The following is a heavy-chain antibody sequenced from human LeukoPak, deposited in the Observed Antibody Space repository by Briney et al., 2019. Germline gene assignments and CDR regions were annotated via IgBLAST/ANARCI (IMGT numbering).Heavy chain of an antibody. CDR2: INPSGGST. D-gene: IGHD2-2*01. CDR3: ARDSRYCSSTSCYPYYFDY. Sequence: ASVKVPCKASGYTFTSYYMHWVRQAPGQGLEWMGIINPSGGSTSYAQKFQGRVTMTRDTSTSTVYMELSSLRSEDTAVYYCARDSRYCSSTSCYPYYFDYWGQGTLVTVSS. CDR1: GYTFTSYY. V-gene: IGHV1-46*01. J-gene: IGHJ4*02.